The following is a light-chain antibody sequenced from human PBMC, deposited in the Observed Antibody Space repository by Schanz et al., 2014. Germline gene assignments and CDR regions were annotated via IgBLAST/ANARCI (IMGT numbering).Light chain of an antibody. CDR3: CSHSNSDTPVV. V-gene: IGLV2-11*01. J-gene: IGLJ2*01. CDR2: GVI. CDR1: SSDIGGYYH. Sequence: QSALTQPRSVSGSPGQSVTISCTGTSSDIGGYYHVSWYQQHPGQAPKLMIYGVINRPSGVPDRFSGSKSGNTAYLSISGLQAEDEADYYCCSHSNSDTPVVFGGGTKLTVL.